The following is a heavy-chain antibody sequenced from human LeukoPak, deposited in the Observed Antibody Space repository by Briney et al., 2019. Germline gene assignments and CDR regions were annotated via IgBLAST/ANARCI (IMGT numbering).Heavy chain of an antibody. Sequence: PGRSLRLSCAASGFTFSSYGMHWVRQAPGKGLEWVADIWYDGSHKYYADSVKGRFTISRDDSKSTLHLQMNSLRAEDTAVYYCARDLLLWFGELSGDSDYWGQGTLVTVSS. J-gene: IGHJ4*02. D-gene: IGHD3-10*01. CDR2: IWYDGSHK. V-gene: IGHV3-33*01. CDR3: ARDLLLWFGELSGDSDY. CDR1: GFTFSSYG.